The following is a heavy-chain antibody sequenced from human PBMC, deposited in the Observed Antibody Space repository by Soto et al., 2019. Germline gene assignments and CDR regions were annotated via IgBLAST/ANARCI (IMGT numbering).Heavy chain of an antibody. Sequence: DVQLMESGGGLVRPGDSLKLSCAASGFIFRDSAVHWVRQASGKGPEWIGRITDKRYNYATAYAASVKGRFTVSREDSISVGYLQMDNLKVEDTATYYCHSDFWNGFSPDWDLGTTVIVSS. CDR2: ITDKRYNYAT. V-gene: IGHV3-73*02. CDR3: HSDFWNGFSPD. J-gene: IGHJ6*02. CDR1: GFIFRDSA. D-gene: IGHD3-3*01.